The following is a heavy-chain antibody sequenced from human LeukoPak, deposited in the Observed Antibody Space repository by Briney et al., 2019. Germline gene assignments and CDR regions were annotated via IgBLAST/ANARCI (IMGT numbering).Heavy chain of an antibody. J-gene: IGHJ4*02. CDR3: ARHAVAGGFYFDY. V-gene: IGHV4-4*07. CDR2: IYTSGST. D-gene: IGHD6-19*01. CDR1: GDSISSYY. Sequence: PSETLSLTCTVSGDSISSYYWSWIRQPAGKGLEWIGRIYTSGSTNYNPSLKSRVTISVDKSKNQFSLKLSSVTAADTAAYYCARHAVAGGFYFDYWGQGTLVTVSS.